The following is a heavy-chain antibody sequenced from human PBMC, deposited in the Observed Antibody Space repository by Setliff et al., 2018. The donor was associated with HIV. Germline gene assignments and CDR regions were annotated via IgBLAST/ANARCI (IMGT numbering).Heavy chain of an antibody. CDR3: AKGAGFYGDYTFDH. J-gene: IGHJ4*02. CDR2: IYSTGST. Sequence: SETLSLTCTVSGPSINIHYWSWIRQSPGKAFEWIGYIYSTGSTNYNPSLQSRVTISMVASRNQFSLKVTSVTAADTAVYYCAKGAGFYGDYTFDHWGQVSGGHRLL. CDR1: GPSINIHY. D-gene: IGHD4-17*01. V-gene: IGHV4-59*11.